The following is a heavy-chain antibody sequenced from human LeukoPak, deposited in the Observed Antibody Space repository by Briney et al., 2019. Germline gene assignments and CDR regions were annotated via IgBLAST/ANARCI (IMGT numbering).Heavy chain of an antibody. CDR2: IIPLLGLA. V-gene: IGHV1-69*04. CDR1: GGIFNTFV. CDR3: ARADSTLYGDYRGYFDP. J-gene: IGHJ5*02. Sequence: ASVKVSCKASGGIFNTFVISWVRQAPGQGLELMGRIIPLLGLADYVQNFQGRVTVTADKSTSTAYMELSSLRSEDTAVYYCARADSTLYGDYRGYFDPWGQGTLVTVPS. D-gene: IGHD4-17*01.